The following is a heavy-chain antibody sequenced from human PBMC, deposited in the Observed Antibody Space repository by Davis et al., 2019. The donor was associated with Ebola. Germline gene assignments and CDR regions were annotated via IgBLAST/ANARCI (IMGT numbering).Heavy chain of an antibody. CDR1: GFTFSSYA. Sequence: GESLKISCSASGFTFSSYAMHWVRQAPGKGLEYVSAISSNGGSTYYADSVKGRFTISRDNSKNTLYLKMSSLRAEDTAVYYCVNSPVKGSGYYYVHYYYGMDVWGQGTTVTVSS. J-gene: IGHJ6*02. CDR2: ISSNGGST. V-gene: IGHV3-64D*08. D-gene: IGHD3-22*01. CDR3: VNSPVKGSGYYYVHYYYGMDV.